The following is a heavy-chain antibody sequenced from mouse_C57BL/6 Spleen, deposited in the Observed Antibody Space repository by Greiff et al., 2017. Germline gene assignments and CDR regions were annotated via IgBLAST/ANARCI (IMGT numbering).Heavy chain of an antibody. Sequence: VQLQQSGAELVRPGTSVKVSCKASGYAFTNYLIEWVKQRPGQGLEWIGVINPGSGGTNYNQKCKGKATLTVDQSSSTAYMQLNSLTSEDSAVYYCAREEYSSGPFAYWGQGTLVTVSA. CDR1: GYAFTNYL. V-gene: IGHV1-54*01. J-gene: IGHJ3*01. CDR3: AREEYSSGPFAY. D-gene: IGHD3-2*02. CDR2: INPGSGGT.